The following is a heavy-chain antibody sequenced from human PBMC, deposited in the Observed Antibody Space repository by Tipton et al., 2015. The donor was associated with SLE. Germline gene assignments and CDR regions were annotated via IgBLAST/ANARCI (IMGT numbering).Heavy chain of an antibody. CDR3: AKDRDYGDYGDAFDI. D-gene: IGHD4-17*01. V-gene: IGHV3-9*01. CDR1: GFMFSDDY. CDR2: ISWNSGSI. J-gene: IGHJ3*02. Sequence: SLRLSCAASGFMFSDDYMDWVRQAPGKGLEWVSGISWNSGSIGYADSVKGRFTISRDNAKNSLYLQMNSLRAEDTALYYCAKDRDYGDYGDAFDIWGQGTMVTVSS.